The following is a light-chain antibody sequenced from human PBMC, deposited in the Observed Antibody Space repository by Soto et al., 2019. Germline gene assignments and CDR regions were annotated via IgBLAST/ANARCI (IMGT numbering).Light chain of an antibody. Sequence: DIQMTQSRSTLSAAVGDRVTITRRASQRIPSRLAWYQQKPGKAPKLLIYDASSLESGVPSRFSGSGSGTEFTLTISSLQPDDVATYYCQQYRTFGQGTKVDIK. CDR3: QQYRT. V-gene: IGKV1-5*01. CDR2: DAS. CDR1: QRIPSR. J-gene: IGKJ1*01.